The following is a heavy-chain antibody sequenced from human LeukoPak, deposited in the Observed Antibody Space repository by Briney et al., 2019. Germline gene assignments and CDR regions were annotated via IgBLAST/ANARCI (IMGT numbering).Heavy chain of an antibody. Sequence: GASVKVSCKASGYTFTSYGISWVRQAPGQGLEWMGWISAYNGNTNYAQKLQGRVTMTTDTSTSTAYMELRSLRSDDTAVYYCARDVYEYQLRPTNRQYFQHWGQGTLVTVSS. V-gene: IGHV1-18*01. CDR2: ISAYNGNT. CDR1: GYTFTSYG. D-gene: IGHD2-2*01. CDR3: ARDVYEYQLRPTNRQYFQH. J-gene: IGHJ1*01.